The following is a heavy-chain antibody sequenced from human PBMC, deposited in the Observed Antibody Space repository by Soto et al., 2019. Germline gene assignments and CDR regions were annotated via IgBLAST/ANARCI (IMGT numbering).Heavy chain of an antibody. V-gene: IGHV4-61*01. D-gene: IGHD6-19*01. CDR2: IYYSGST. CDR1: GGSVSSGSYY. J-gene: IGHJ6*02. CDR3: ARGIEGWYQGRYYDGMDV. Sequence: QVQLQESGPGLVKPSETLSLTCTVSGGSVSSGSYYWSWIRQPPGKGLEWIGYIYYSGSTNYNPSLKSRVTISVDTSKNQFSRKLSSVTAADTAVYYCARGIEGWYQGRYYDGMDVWGQGTTVTVSS.